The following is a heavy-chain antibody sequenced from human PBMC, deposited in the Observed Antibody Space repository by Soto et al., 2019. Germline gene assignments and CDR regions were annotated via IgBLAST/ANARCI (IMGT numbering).Heavy chain of an antibody. J-gene: IGHJ4*02. CDR2: ISGNPDST. V-gene: IGHV3-23*01. CDR3: AKVRLGDRHSWGDY. Sequence: EVQLLESGGGLVQPGGSLRLSCTASGFIFSSYGMSWVRQSPGKGLEWVSAISGNPDSTYYADSVKGRFTISRDNSKNTLYLQMNSLRVEDTAVYYCAKVRLGDRHSWGDYWGQGTLVTGSS. CDR1: GFIFSSYG. D-gene: IGHD2-21*01.